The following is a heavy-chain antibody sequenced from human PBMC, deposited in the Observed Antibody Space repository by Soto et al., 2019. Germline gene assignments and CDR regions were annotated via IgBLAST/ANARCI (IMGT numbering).Heavy chain of an antibody. CDR3: ARVSGWYVKWFDT. D-gene: IGHD6-19*01. CDR1: GGSFSGYY. V-gene: IGHV4-34*01. Sequence: PSETLSLTCAVSGGSFSGYYWTWIRQTPGKGLEWIVEINQSGSTNYNPSLKSRVTISVDTSKNQFSLKLNSVTAADTAIYYCARVSGWYVKWFDTWGQGDLVT. J-gene: IGHJ5*02. CDR2: INQSGST.